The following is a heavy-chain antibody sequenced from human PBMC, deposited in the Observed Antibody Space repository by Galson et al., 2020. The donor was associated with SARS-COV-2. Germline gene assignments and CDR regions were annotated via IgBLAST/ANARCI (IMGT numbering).Heavy chain of an antibody. CDR3: ARDFYYYDSSGYFRAFDI. Sequence: ASETLSLTCTVSGGSISSYYWSWIRQPPGKGLEWIGYIYYSGSTNYNPSLKSRVTISVDTSKNQFSLKLSSVTAADTAVYYCARDFYYYDSSGYFRAFDIWGQGTMVTVSS. D-gene: IGHD3-22*01. J-gene: IGHJ3*02. CDR1: GGSISSYY. CDR2: IYYSGST. V-gene: IGHV4-59*01.